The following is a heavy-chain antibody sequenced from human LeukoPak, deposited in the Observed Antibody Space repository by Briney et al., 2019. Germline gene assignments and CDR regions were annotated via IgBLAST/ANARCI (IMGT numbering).Heavy chain of an antibody. J-gene: IGHJ1*01. D-gene: IGHD3-22*01. V-gene: IGHV5-51*01. CDR2: IYPGDSDT. CDR3: ARARDYYDSSGYYFVYFQH. Sequence: KHGESLKIPCKGSGYSFTSYWIGWVRQMPGKGLEWMGIIYPGDSDTRYSPSFQGQVTISADKSISTAYLQWSSLKASDTAMYYCARARDYYDSSGYYFVYFQHWGQGTLVTVSS. CDR1: GYSFTSYW.